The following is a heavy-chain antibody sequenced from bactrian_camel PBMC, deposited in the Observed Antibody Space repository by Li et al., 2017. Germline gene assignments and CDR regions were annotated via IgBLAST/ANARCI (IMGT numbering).Heavy chain of an antibody. CDR1: GFKQNTAF. D-gene: IGHD3*01. J-gene: IGHJ4*01. Sequence: HVQLVESGGGLAQAGGSLRLSCATSGFKQNTAFMRWVRQAPGKEREGVARIATGSGNTYYADSVKGRFFVSRDIAKTTLNLQMNNLQPEDTGMYYCAAELLKGYALAGEFKYWAGGPRSP. V-gene: IGHV3S1*01. CDR2: IATGSGNT.